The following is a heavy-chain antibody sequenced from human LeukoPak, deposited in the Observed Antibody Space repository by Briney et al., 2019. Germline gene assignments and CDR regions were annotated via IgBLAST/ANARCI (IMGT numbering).Heavy chain of an antibody. D-gene: IGHD2-21*02. Sequence: SETLSLTCAVSGGSISSGDYSWSWVRQLPGKGLEWIGYIYHTGGTFYNPSLKSRVTMSADRSKNQFSLKLSSVTAADTAVYYCARDHSVTGYWYFDLWGRGTLVTVSS. CDR3: ARDHSVTGYWYFDL. CDR1: GGSISSGDYS. V-gene: IGHV4-30-2*01. CDR2: IYHTGGT. J-gene: IGHJ2*01.